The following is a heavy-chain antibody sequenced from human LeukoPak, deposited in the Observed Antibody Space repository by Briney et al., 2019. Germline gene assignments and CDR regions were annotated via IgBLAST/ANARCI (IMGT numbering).Heavy chain of an antibody. Sequence: SETLSLTCTVSGGSIRSSYYYWGWIRQPPGTGLEWIGSIYDSGSTYYNPSLKSRVTVSVDTSKNQFSLKLSSVTAADTAVYYCARGGGIVGANDAFDIWGQGTMVTVSS. V-gene: IGHV4-39*07. CDR2: IYDSGST. D-gene: IGHD1-26*01. CDR1: GGSIRSSYYY. J-gene: IGHJ3*02. CDR3: ARGGGIVGANDAFDI.